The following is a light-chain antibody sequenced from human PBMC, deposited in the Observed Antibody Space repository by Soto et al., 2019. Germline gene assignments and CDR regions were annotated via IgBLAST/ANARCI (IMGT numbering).Light chain of an antibody. V-gene: IGKV3-20*01. Sequence: EVVLTQSPGTLSLSPGERATLSCRASQSVSSGYLAWHQQKPGQAPRLLIYGTSSRATGIPDRFSGSGSGTDFTLTISRLEPEDFAVYYCQQYGSSSWTFGQGTKVDIK. CDR3: QQYGSSSWT. J-gene: IGKJ1*01. CDR2: GTS. CDR1: QSVSSGY.